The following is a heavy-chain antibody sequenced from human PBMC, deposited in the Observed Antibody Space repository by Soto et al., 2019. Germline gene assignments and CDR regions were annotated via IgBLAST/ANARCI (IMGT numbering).Heavy chain of an antibody. V-gene: IGHV1-69*12. Sequence: QVQLVQSGAEVKKPGSSVKVSCKASGGTFSSYAISWVRQAPGQGLEWMGGIIPIFGTANYAQKFQGRVTITADESTSTAYMELSSLRSEDTAVYYCATRWGIAARQSYYYYYYGMDVWGQGTTVTVSS. CDR3: ATRWGIAARQSYYYYYYGMDV. CDR2: IIPIFGTA. CDR1: GGTFSSYA. J-gene: IGHJ6*02. D-gene: IGHD6-6*01.